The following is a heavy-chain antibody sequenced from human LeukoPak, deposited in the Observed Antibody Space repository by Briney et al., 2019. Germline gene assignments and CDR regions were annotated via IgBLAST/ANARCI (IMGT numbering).Heavy chain of an antibody. V-gene: IGHV3-74*03. CDR2: INRDGSTT. CDR1: GFTFSNYW. J-gene: IGHJ4*02. D-gene: IGHD3-10*01. CDR3: AKGKKSGESSETDY. Sequence: TGGSLRLSCAASGFTFSNYWVHWVRQAPGKGLVWVSRINRDGSTTKYADSVKGRFTVSRDNAKNTLNLQMNSLRAEDTAVYYCAKGKKSGESSETDYWGQGTLVTVSS.